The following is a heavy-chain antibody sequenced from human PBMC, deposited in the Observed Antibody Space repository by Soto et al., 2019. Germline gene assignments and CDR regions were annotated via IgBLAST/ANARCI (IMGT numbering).Heavy chain of an antibody. CDR2: IYWDGDK. CDR3: AHRATMTIFGLIIDNGIWFDP. CDR1: GFSLSTSGAA. D-gene: IGHD3-3*01. V-gene: IGHV2-5*02. Sequence: QINLIESGPTLVKPTQTLTLTCTFSGFSLSTSGAAVGWVRQPPGRALEWLALIYWDGDKRYTASLGNRFTINKDTSMKQVVLTLTNVDPADTATYYCAHRATMTIFGLIIDNGIWFDPWGQGTRVIVSS. J-gene: IGHJ5*02.